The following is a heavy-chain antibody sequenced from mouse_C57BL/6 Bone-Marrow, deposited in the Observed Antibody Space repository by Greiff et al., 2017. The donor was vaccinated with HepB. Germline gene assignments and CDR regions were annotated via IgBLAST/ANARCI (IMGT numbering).Heavy chain of an antibody. CDR1: GFTFSNYW. CDR3: TGRVITTVVKDYAMDY. D-gene: IGHD1-1*01. Sequence: EVKVEESGGGLVQPGGSMKLSCVASGFTFSNYWMNWVRQSPEKGLEWVAQIRLKSDNYATHYAESVKGRFTISRDDSKSSVYLQMNNLRAEDTGIYYCTGRVITTVVKDYAMDYWGQGTSVTVSS. CDR2: IRLKSDNYAT. J-gene: IGHJ4*01. V-gene: IGHV6-3*01.